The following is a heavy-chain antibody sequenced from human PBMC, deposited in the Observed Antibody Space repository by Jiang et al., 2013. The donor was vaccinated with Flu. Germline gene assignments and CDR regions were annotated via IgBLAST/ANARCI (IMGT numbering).Heavy chain of an antibody. CDR2: IYPGDSDT. J-gene: IGHJ4*02. Sequence: AEVKKPGESLKISCKGSGYNFTNYWIDWVRQMPGKGLEWMGIIYPGDSDTRYSPSFQGQVTISADKSISTAYLQWSSLKASDTAMYYCARDLAAWSDTAMADYWGPGNPGHRLL. V-gene: IGHV5-51*01. D-gene: IGHD5-18*01. CDR1: GYNFTNYW. CDR3: ARDLAAWSDTAMADY.